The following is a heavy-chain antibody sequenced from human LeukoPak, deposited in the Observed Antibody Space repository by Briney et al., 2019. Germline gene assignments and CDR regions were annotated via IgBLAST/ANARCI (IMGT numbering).Heavy chain of an antibody. J-gene: IGHJ3*02. Sequence: NPSETLSLTCTVSGVSISSYYWSWIRQPPGKGLEWIGYINYSGSTNYNPSLKSRVTISVDTSNNQFSLKLSSVTAADTAVYYCASVDTAMDDDAFDIWGQGTMVTVSS. D-gene: IGHD5-18*01. CDR3: ASVDTAMDDDAFDI. V-gene: IGHV4-59*08. CDR1: GVSISSYY. CDR2: INYSGST.